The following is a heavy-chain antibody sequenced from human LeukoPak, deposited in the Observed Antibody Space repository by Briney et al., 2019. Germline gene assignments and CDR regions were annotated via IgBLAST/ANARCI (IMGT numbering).Heavy chain of an antibody. J-gene: IGHJ5*02. CDR2: MNPNSGNT. V-gene: IGHV1-8*01. CDR1: GYTFTSYD. Sequence: ASVKVSCKASGYTFTSYDINWVRQATGQGLEWMGWMNPNSGNTGYAQKFQGRVTMTRNTSISTAYMELSSLRSEDTAVYYCARRGGAYCGGDCYPDRFDPWGQGTLVTVSS. D-gene: IGHD2-21*02. CDR3: ARRGGAYCGGDCYPDRFDP.